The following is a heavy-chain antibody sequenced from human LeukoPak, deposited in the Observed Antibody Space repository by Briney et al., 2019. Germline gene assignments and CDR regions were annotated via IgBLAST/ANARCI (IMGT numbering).Heavy chain of an antibody. CDR1: GYTLTELS. D-gene: IGHD3-22*01. V-gene: IGHV1-24*01. J-gene: IGHJ4*02. Sequence: ASVKVSCKVSGYTLTELSMHWVRQAPGKGLEWMGGFDPEDVETIYAQKFQGRVTMTEDTSTDTAYMELSSLRSEDTAVYYCATEPPYYDSSGYYSYFDYWGQGTLVTVSS. CDR2: FDPEDVET. CDR3: ATEPPYYDSSGYYSYFDY.